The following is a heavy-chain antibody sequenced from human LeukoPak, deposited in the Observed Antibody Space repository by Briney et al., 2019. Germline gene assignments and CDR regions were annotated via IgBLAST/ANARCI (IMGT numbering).Heavy chain of an antibody. J-gene: IGHJ6*02. D-gene: IGHD5-12*01. CDR2: ISSSSSYI. Sequence: GGSLRLSCAASGFTFSSYSMNWVRQAPGKGLEWVSSISSSSSYIYYADSVKGRFTISRDNAKNSLYLQMNSLRAEDTAVYYCARDSSSDIVATIYYYYYGMDVWGQGTTVTVSS. CDR3: ARDSSSDIVATIYYYYYGMDV. CDR1: GFTFSSYS. V-gene: IGHV3-21*01.